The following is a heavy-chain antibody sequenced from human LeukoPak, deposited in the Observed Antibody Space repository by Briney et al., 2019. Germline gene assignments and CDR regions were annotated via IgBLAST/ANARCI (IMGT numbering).Heavy chain of an antibody. CDR2: IWYDGSNK. CDR1: GFTFSSYG. CDR3: ARDPNSNYAHGYFDY. V-gene: IGHV3-33*01. J-gene: IGHJ4*02. D-gene: IGHD4-11*01. Sequence: GGSLRLSCAASGFTFSSYGMHWVRQAPGKGLEWVAVIWYDGSNKYYVDSVKGRFTISRDNSKNTLYLQMNSLRAEDTAVYYCARDPNSNYAHGYFDYWGQGTLVTVSS.